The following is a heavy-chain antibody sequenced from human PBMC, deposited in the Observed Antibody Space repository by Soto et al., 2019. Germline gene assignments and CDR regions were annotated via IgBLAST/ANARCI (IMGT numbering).Heavy chain of an antibody. Sequence: GGSLRLSCAASGFTFSSYAMHWVRQAPGKGLEWVAVISYDGSNKYYADSVKGRFTISRDNSKNTLYLQMNSLRAEDTAVYYCARPTNYYDSSGTGYWGQGTLVTVSS. V-gene: IGHV3-30-3*01. D-gene: IGHD3-22*01. CDR2: ISYDGSNK. CDR1: GFTFSSYA. CDR3: ARPTNYYDSSGTGY. J-gene: IGHJ4*02.